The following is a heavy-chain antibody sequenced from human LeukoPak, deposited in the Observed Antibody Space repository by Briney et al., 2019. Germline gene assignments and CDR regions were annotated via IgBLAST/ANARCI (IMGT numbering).Heavy chain of an antibody. CDR1: GGSISSSSYY. CDR3: ARGLLRCGYCSSGAYNWFDP. D-gene: IGHD2-2*03. CDR2: IYYSGST. J-gene: IGHJ5*02. V-gene: IGHV4-39*01. Sequence: PSETLSLTCTVSGGSISSSSYYWGWLRQPPGKGLEWTGSIYYSGSTYYNPSLKSRVTISVDTSKNQFSLKLSSVTAADTAVYYCARGLLRCGYCSSGAYNWFDPWGQGTLVTVSS.